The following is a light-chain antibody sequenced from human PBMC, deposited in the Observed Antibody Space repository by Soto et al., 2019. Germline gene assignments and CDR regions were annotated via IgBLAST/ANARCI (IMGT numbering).Light chain of an antibody. CDR2: GAS. J-gene: IGKJ2*01. CDR1: QSVSSSY. V-gene: IGKV3-20*01. CDR3: QQYGSSPYT. Sequence: EIVLTQSPGTLSLSPGERATLSCRASQSVSSSYLAWYQQKPGQAPRLLMYGASSRATGIPDRFSGGGSATDFTLTISRLEPEDFAVYYCQQYGSSPYTFDQGTKLEIK.